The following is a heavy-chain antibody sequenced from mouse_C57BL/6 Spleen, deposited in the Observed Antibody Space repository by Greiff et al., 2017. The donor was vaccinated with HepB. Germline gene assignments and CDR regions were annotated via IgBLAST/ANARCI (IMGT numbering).Heavy chain of an antibody. CDR1: GFTFNTYA. CDR3: VIVGGRSPHWYFDV. CDR2: IRSKSSNYAT. J-gene: IGHJ1*03. D-gene: IGHD1-1*01. V-gene: IGHV10-3*01. Sequence: EVKLLESGGGLVQPKGSLKLSCAASGFTFNTYAMHWVRQAPGKGLEWVARIRSKSSNYATYYADSVKDRLTISRDDSQSMLYLQMNNLKTGDTAMYYCVIVGGRSPHWYFDVWGTATTVTVSS.